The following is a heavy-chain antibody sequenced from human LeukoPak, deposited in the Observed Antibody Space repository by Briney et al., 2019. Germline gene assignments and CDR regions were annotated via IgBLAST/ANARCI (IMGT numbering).Heavy chain of an antibody. Sequence: SETLSLTCTVSGGSISSYYWSWIRQPAGKGLEWIGRIYTSGSTNYNPSLKSRVTMSVDTSKNQFSLKLSSVTAADAAVYYCASSGSYALMDYWGQGTLVTVSS. V-gene: IGHV4-4*07. CDR1: GGSISSYY. CDR3: ASSGSYALMDY. D-gene: IGHD1-26*01. J-gene: IGHJ4*02. CDR2: IYTSGST.